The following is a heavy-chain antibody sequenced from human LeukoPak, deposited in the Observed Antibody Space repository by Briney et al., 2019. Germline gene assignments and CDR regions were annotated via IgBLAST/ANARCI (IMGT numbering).Heavy chain of an antibody. CDR3: AKDSGYTYGLSPYYFDC. CDR2: ITGSGVST. CDR1: GFTFGSYA. V-gene: IGHV3-23*01. D-gene: IGHD5-18*01. J-gene: IGHJ4*02. Sequence: PGGSLRLSCAASGFTFGSYAMSWVRQAPGKGLEWVSAITGSGVSTHCADSVKGRFTISRDNSKDSLYLQMSSLRAEGTAVYYCAKDSGYTYGLSPYYFDCWGQGTLVTVSA.